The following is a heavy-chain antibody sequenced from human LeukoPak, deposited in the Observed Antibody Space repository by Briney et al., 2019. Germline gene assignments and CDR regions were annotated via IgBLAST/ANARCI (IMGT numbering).Heavy chain of an antibody. CDR3: ARDGLDYGDYGGGY. Sequence: PSETLSLTCTVSGGSISSYYWAWIRQPPGRGLEWIGSIYFTGNTYYNSSLQSRVIISVDTSNNQFSLQLDSVTAADTAVYYCARDGLDYGDYGGGYWGQGTLVTVSS. V-gene: IGHV4-59*04. J-gene: IGHJ4*02. CDR2: IYFTGNT. CDR1: GGSISSYY. D-gene: IGHD4-17*01.